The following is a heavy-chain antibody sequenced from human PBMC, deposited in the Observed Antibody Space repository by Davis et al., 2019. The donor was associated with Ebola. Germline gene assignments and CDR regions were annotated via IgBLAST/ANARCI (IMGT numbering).Heavy chain of an antibody. J-gene: IGHJ4*02. CDR1: GGSISSGSYY. D-gene: IGHD5-18*01. Sequence: PSETLSLTCTVSGGSISSGSYYWGWIRQPPGKGLEWIGSIYYSGSIYYNPSLKSRVTISVDTSKNQFSLKLSSVTAADTAVYYCASSYRGYSYGFDYWGQGTLVTVSS. CDR2: IYYSGSI. V-gene: IGHV4-39*07. CDR3: ASSYRGYSYGFDY.